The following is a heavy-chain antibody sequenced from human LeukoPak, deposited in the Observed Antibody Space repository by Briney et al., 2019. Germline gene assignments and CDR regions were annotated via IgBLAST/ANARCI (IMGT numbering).Heavy chain of an antibody. V-gene: IGHV4-59*08. CDR3: ARHWPITIFGVVSSDAFDI. CDR1: GGSISSYY. J-gene: IGHJ3*02. Sequence: PSETLSLTCTVSGGSISSYYWSWIRQPPGKGLEWIGYIYYSGSTYYNPSLKSRVTISVDTSKNQFSLKLSSVTAADTAVYYCARHWPITIFGVVSSDAFDIWGQGTMVTVSS. CDR2: IYYSGST. D-gene: IGHD3-3*01.